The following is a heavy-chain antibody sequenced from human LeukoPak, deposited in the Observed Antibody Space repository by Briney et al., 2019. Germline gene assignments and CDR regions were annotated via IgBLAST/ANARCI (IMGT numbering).Heavy chain of an antibody. D-gene: IGHD4-11*01. V-gene: IGHV3-7*01. CDR1: GFTFSSYW. CDR2: IKQDGSEK. CDR3: ASDYSNYNYYYYYMDV. J-gene: IGHJ6*03. Sequence: PGGSLRLSCAASGFTFSSYWMSWVRQAPGKGLEWVANIKQDGSEKYYVDSVKGRFTISRDNAKNSLYLQMNSLRAEDTAVYYCASDYSNYNYYYYYMDVWGKGTTVTVSS.